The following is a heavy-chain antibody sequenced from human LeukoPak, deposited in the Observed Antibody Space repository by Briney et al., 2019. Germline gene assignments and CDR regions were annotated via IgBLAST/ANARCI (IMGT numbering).Heavy chain of an antibody. V-gene: IGHV3-9*01. Sequence: GGSLRLSCAASGFTFDDYAMHWVRQAPGKGLEWVSGISWNSGSIGYADSVKGRFTISRDNAKNSLYLQMNSLRAEDTALYYCAKGGYDFWSGYLVGWGQGTLVTVSS. J-gene: IGHJ4*02. CDR3: AKGGYDFWSGYLVG. D-gene: IGHD3-3*01. CDR1: GFTFDDYA. CDR2: ISWNSGSI.